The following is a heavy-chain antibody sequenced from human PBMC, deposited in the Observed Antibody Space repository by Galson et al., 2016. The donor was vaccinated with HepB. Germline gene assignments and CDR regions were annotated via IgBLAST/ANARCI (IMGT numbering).Heavy chain of an antibody. V-gene: IGHV3-23*01. Sequence: SLRLSCAASGFTFSSAGMSWVRQAPGKGLEWVSTITDSGADAYYADSVKGRFTISRDNSRNILYLQMNSLRPEDTAVYSCAKDQYNSWFDYWGQGTLVTVPS. J-gene: IGHJ4*02. D-gene: IGHD6-13*01. CDR1: GFTFSSAG. CDR2: ITDSGADA. CDR3: AKDQYNSWFDY.